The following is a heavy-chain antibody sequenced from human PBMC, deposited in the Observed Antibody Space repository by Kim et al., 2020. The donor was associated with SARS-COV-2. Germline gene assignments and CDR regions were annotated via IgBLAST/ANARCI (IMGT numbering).Heavy chain of an antibody. CDR2: ISGNGGST. V-gene: IGHV3-43*02. J-gene: IGHJ4*02. CDR1: GFTFVDYA. CDR3: ARSPGEQLGPFYFDY. D-gene: IGHD6-6*01. Sequence: GGSLRLFCAASGFTFVDYAMHWVRQAPGKGLEWVSLISGNGGSTYYADSVKGRFTISRDNSKNSLYLQVNSLKTEDTALYVCARSPGEQLGPFYFDYWGQGTLVTVSS.